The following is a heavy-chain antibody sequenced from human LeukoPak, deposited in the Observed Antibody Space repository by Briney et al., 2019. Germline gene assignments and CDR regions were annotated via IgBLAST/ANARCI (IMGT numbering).Heavy chain of an antibody. CDR3: AKVPFVVVIRLYYFDY. V-gene: IGHV3-23*01. Sequence: GGSLRLSCAASGFTFSSYAMSWVRQAPGKGLEWVSAISGSGGSTYYADSVKGRFTISRDNSKNTLYLQMNSLRAEDTAVYYCAKVPFVVVIRLYYFDYWGQGTLVTVSS. CDR1: GFTFSSYA. D-gene: IGHD2-21*01. CDR2: ISGSGGST. J-gene: IGHJ4*02.